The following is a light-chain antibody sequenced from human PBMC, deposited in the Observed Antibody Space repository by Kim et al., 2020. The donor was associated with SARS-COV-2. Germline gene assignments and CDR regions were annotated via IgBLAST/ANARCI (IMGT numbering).Light chain of an antibody. Sequence: QSVLTQPPSVSAAPEQKVTISCSGSSSNIGNNYVSWYQHVPGRVPKLLIYDNEKRASGISDRISASKSGTSASLDITGLQAGDAADYYCGAWDKSLTVWVFGGGTKLTVL. CDR1: SSNIGNNY. CDR2: DNE. J-gene: IGLJ3*02. CDR3: GAWDKSLTVWV. V-gene: IGLV1-51*01.